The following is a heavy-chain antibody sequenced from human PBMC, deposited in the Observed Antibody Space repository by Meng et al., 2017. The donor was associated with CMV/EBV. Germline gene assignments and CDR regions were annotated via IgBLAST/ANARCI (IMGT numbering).Heavy chain of an antibody. Sequence: GVLKISCAASGFTFSSYWMSWVRQAPGKGLEWVANIKQDGSEKYYVDSVKGRFTISRDNAKNSLYLQMNSLRAEDTAVYYCARDCSSTSCSPAFDYWGQGTLVTVSS. J-gene: IGHJ4*02. V-gene: IGHV3-7*01. D-gene: IGHD2-2*01. CDR2: IKQDGSEK. CDR3: ARDCSSTSCSPAFDY. CDR1: GFTFSSYW.